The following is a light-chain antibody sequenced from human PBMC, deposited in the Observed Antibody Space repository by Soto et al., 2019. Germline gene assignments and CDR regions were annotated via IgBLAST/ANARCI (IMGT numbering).Light chain of an antibody. CDR3: QQSYSTLRT. V-gene: IGKV1-39*01. Sequence: DVQMSQSPSSLSASVGDRVTITCRASQRISTYLHWFQQKPGKAPKLLIYAASNLQSGVPSRFSGSGSGTDFALTISSLQPEDFATYYCQQSYSTLRTFGQGTKVDSK. CDR1: QRISTY. J-gene: IGKJ1*01. CDR2: AAS.